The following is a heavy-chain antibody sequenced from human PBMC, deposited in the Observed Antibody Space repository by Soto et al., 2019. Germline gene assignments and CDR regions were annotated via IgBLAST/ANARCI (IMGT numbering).Heavy chain of an antibody. CDR3: TTYHGDYNFDH. CDR2: FDPDEAET. Sequence: QVQLVQSGAEVKKPGASVKVSCKVSGYTLNEVAMHWVRQAPGKGLEWLGGFDPDEAETIYAQHFQGRVTMTEDTFRDTVYMELSSLRSEDTALYFCTTYHGDYNFDHWGQGTLVTVSS. J-gene: IGHJ5*02. D-gene: IGHD4-17*01. V-gene: IGHV1-24*01. CDR1: GYTLNEVA.